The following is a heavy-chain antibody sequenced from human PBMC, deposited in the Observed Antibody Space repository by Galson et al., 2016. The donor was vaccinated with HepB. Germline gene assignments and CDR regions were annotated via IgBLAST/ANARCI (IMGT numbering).Heavy chain of an antibody. V-gene: IGHV3-30*03. CDR3: ATPRDSSGSYFPPRD. Sequence: SLRLSCAASGFTFSDFGMHWVRQAPGKGLEWLAVISYDGSHKYYADSVKGRFTISRDSSKNTPFLQMNSPRAEDTAVYYCATPRDSSGSYFPPRDWGQGTLVTVSS. D-gene: IGHD1-26*01. J-gene: IGHJ4*02. CDR1: GFTFSDFG. CDR2: ISYDGSHK.